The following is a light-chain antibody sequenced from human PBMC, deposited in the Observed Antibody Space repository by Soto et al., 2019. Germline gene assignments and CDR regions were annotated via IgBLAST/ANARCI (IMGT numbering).Light chain of an antibody. V-gene: IGKV1-5*01. J-gene: IGKJ1*01. CDR3: LQHNSYPQT. CDR2: DVS. CDR1: QSLTGR. Sequence: DIQMTQSPSTLSASIGDTVTLTCRASQSLTGRLAWYQQKPVRPPKLLIYDVSILESGVPSRFSGSASGADFTLTISSLRPDDFATYYCLQHNSYPQTFGQGTKVEIK.